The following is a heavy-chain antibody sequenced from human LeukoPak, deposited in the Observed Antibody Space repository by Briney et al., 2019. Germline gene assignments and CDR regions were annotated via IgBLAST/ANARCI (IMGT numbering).Heavy chain of an antibody. CDR3: ARDQVVRGVSTAFDI. V-gene: IGHV1-3*01. Sequence: ASVKVSCKASGYTFTSYAMHWVRQAPGQRLEWMGWINPGIGYTEYSQKFQGRVTITRDTSASTAYMELSSLRSEDTAVYYCARDQVVRGVSTAFDIWGQGTMVTVSS. CDR1: GYTFTSYA. D-gene: IGHD3-10*01. J-gene: IGHJ3*02. CDR2: INPGIGYT.